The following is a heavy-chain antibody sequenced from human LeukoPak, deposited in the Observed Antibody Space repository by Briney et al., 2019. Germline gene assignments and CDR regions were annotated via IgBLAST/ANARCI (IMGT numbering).Heavy chain of an antibody. Sequence: ASVKVSCKAFGYTFTSNYMHWVRQAPGQGPEWMGVISPSGGSTTYAQKFQGRVTLTRDMSTSTDYLELSSLRSEDTAVYYCARGRSLPDAFDTWGQGTMVTVSS. CDR2: ISPSGGST. CDR3: ARGRSLPDAFDT. V-gene: IGHV1-46*01. J-gene: IGHJ3*02. CDR1: GYTFTSNY. D-gene: IGHD1-14*01.